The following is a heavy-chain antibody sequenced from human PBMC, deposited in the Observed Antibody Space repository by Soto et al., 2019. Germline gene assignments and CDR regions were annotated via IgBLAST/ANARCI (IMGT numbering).Heavy chain of an antibody. J-gene: IGHJ6*02. V-gene: IGHV3-33*01. CDR3: ARDGDDFWSGYYATYGMDV. Sequence: QVQLVESGGGVVQPGRSLRLSCAASGFTFSSYGMHWVRQAPGKGLEWVAVIWYDGSNKYYADSVKGRFTISRDNSKNTLYLQMNILRAEATAVYYCARDGDDFWSGYYATYGMDVWCQGTAVTVSS. CDR1: GFTFSSYG. D-gene: IGHD3-3*01. CDR2: IWYDGSNK.